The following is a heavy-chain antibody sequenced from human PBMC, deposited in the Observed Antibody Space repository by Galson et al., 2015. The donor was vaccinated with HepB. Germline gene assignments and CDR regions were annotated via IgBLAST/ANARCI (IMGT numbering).Heavy chain of an antibody. V-gene: IGHV3-23*01. J-gene: IGHJ4*02. D-gene: IGHD4-17*01. CDR3: AKDLRVMTTVNPIDY. CDR2: ISGSGGRT. CDR1: GFMFSTYD. Sequence: SLRLSCAASGFMFSTYDMSWVRQAPGKGLEWVSAISGSGGRTHYADAVKGRFTISRDNSKNTLYLQLNSLRAEDTAVYYCAKDLRVMTTVNPIDYWGQGTLVTVSS.